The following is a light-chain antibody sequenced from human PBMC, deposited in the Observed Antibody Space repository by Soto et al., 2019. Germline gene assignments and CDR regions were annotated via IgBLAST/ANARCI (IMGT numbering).Light chain of an antibody. CDR2: GTS. Sequence: EIVLTQSAGTLSLSPGERATLSCRASQSVSSSYIAWYQQKPGQAPGLLIYGTSSRATGIPDRFSGSGSGTDFTLTISRLEPADFAVYYCQQYGNSPGTFGQGTKVEI. V-gene: IGKV3-20*01. CDR3: QQYGNSPGT. CDR1: QSVSSSY. J-gene: IGKJ1*01.